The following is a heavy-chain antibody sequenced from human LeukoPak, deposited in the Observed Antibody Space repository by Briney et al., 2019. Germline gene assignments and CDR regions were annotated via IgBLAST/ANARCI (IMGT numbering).Heavy chain of an antibody. CDR3: ARNTGYGSGRSHMGKNWFDP. J-gene: IGHJ5*02. Sequence: GASVKVSCKASGYTFTSYGISWVRQAPGQGLEWMGWISAYNGNTNYAQKLQGRVTMTTDTSTSTAYMELRSLRSDDTAVYYCARNTGYGSGRSHMGKNWFDPWGQGTLVTVSS. CDR1: GYTFTSYG. V-gene: IGHV1-18*01. D-gene: IGHD3-10*01. CDR2: ISAYNGNT.